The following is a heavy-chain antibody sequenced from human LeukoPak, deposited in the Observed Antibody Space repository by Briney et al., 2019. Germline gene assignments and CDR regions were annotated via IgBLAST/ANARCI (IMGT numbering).Heavy chain of an antibody. V-gene: IGHV3-30-3*01. CDR2: ISYDGSNK. CDR3: ARGYYYDSSGYYYGDY. J-gene: IGHJ4*02. D-gene: IGHD3-22*01. CDR1: GFTFSSYA. Sequence: GGSLRLSCAASGFTFSSYAMHWVRQAPGKGLEWVAVISYDGSNKYYADYVKGRFTISRDNSKNTLYLQMNSLRAEDTAVYYCARGYYYDSSGYYYGDYWGQGALVTVSS.